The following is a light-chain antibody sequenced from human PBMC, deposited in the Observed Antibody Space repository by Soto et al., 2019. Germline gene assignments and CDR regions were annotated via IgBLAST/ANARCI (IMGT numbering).Light chain of an antibody. V-gene: IGKV1-33*01. Sequence: DIQMTQSPSSLSASVGDRVTITCQARQDISNYLNWYQQKPGKAPKLLIYDASNLETGVPSRFSGSGSGTDFTVTISSLKPEDIATYYCQQYDNLPITFGGGTKVEIK. CDR3: QQYDNLPIT. J-gene: IGKJ4*01. CDR2: DAS. CDR1: QDISNY.